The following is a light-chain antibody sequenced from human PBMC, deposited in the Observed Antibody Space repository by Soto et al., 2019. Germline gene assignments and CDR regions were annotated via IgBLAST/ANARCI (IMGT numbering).Light chain of an antibody. CDR2: GAS. Sequence: EIVLTQSPGTLSLSPGERATLSCRASQSVSSSYLAWYQQKPGQAPRLLVYGASSRATGIPDRFSGSGSGKDFTLTISRLEPEDLAEYCCQHYGSSRTFGQGTKVEIK. V-gene: IGKV3-20*01. CDR1: QSVSSSY. J-gene: IGKJ1*01. CDR3: QHYGSSRT.